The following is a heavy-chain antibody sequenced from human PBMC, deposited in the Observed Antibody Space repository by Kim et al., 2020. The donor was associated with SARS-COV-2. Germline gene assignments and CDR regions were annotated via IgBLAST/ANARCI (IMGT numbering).Heavy chain of an antibody. Sequence: GGSLRLSCAASGFIFSDYYMSWIRQAPGKGLEWVSYMSSSASVIYYTDSVKGRFTISRDNAKNSLFLQMNSLRVEDTAVYYCARGGRPGRPYDLWGQGIL. CDR3: ARGGRPGRPYDL. V-gene: IGHV3-11*01. D-gene: IGHD3-10*01. CDR2: MSSSASVI. J-gene: IGHJ5*02. CDR1: GFIFSDYY.